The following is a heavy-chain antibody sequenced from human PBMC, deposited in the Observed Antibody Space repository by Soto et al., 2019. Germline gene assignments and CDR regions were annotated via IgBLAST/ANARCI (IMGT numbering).Heavy chain of an antibody. V-gene: IGHV1-69*13. D-gene: IGHD4-17*01. Sequence: SVKVSCKASGGTFSSYAISWVRQAPGQGLEWMGGTIPIFGTANYAQKFQGRVTITADESTSTAYMELSSLRSEDTAVYYCARGDPLATVTNWFDPWGQGTLVTVSS. CDR3: ARGDPLATVTNWFDP. CDR2: TIPIFGTA. CDR1: GGTFSSYA. J-gene: IGHJ5*02.